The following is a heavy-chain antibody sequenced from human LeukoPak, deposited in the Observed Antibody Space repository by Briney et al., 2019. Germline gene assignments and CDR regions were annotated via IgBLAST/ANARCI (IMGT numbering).Heavy chain of an antibody. D-gene: IGHD1-1*01. V-gene: IGHV4-59*01. CDR1: GGSISSYY. CDR3: ARLVWNYGGMDV. Sequence: PSETLSLTCTVSGGSISSYYWSWIRQPPGKGLEWVGYIYHGGSAKYNPSLKSRVTMSVDTSKNQFSLKLRSVTAADTAVYYCARLVWNYGGMDVWGQGTTVTVSS. CDR2: IYHGGSA. J-gene: IGHJ6*02.